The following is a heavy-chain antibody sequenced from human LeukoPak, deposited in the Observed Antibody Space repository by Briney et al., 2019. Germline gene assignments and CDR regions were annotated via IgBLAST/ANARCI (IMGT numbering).Heavy chain of an antibody. Sequence: GGSLRLSCAASGFTFSNYDMHWLRQATGKGLEWVSAFHTAGDTHYSGSVKGRFATSRENAKNSFYLQMNNLRAGDTAVYYCARGSCSSRSCYKRVNGLDVWGQGTPVTVSS. CDR2: FHTAGDT. J-gene: IGHJ6*02. D-gene: IGHD2-2*01. CDR3: ARGSCSSRSCYKRVNGLDV. V-gene: IGHV3-13*01. CDR1: GFTFSNYD.